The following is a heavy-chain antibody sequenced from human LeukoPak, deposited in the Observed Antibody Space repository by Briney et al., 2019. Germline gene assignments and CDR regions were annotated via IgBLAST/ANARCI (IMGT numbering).Heavy chain of an antibody. J-gene: IGHJ4*02. V-gene: IGHV3-43*02. CDR3: AKAHLSRDGYNLGDY. CDR2: ISGDGGST. D-gene: IGHD5-24*01. CDR1: GFTFDDYA. Sequence: PGGSLRLSCAASGFTFDDYAMHWVRQAPGKGLEWVSLISGDGGSTYHADSVKGRFTISRDNSKNSLYLQMNSLRTEDTALYYCAKAHLSRDGYNLGDYWGQGTLVTVSS.